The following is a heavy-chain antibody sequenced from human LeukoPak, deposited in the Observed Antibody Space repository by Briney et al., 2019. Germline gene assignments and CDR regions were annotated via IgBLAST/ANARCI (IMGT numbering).Heavy chain of an antibody. CDR3: ARDLVHHRLLATNYNWFDP. Sequence: ASVKVSCQASGYTFTSYGISWVRQAPGQGLEWMGWISAYNGNTNYAQKLQGRVTMTTDTSASTAYMEVRSLRSDDTAVYYCARDLVHHRLLATNYNWFDPWGQGTLVTVSS. J-gene: IGHJ5*02. V-gene: IGHV1-18*01. CDR1: GYTFTSYG. CDR2: ISAYNGNT. D-gene: IGHD2-8*01.